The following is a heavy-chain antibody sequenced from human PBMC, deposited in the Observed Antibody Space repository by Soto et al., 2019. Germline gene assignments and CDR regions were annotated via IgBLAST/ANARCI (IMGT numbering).Heavy chain of an antibody. D-gene: IGHD3-22*01. CDR3: ARSRRSGYYYGVDY. CDR2: IYHSGST. Sequence: SETLSLTCAVSGGSISSSDWWSWVRQPPGKGLEWIGEIYHSGSTNYNPSLKSRVTISVDKSKNQFSLKLSSVTAADTAVYYCARSRRSGYYYGVDYWGQGTLVTVSS. V-gene: IGHV4-4*02. J-gene: IGHJ4*02. CDR1: GGSISSSDW.